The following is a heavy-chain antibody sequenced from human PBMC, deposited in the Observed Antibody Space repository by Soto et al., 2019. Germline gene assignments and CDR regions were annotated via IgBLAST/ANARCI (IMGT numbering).Heavy chain of an antibody. Sequence: GGSLRLSCAASGFTFSSYGMHWVRQAPGKGLEWVAVIWYDGSNKYYADSVKGRFTISRDNSKNTLYLQMNSLRAEDTAAYYCARGDFSSGWYFDLWGRGTLVTVSS. CDR1: GFTFSSYG. V-gene: IGHV3-33*01. J-gene: IGHJ2*01. CDR2: IWYDGSNK. CDR3: ARGDFSSGWYFDL. D-gene: IGHD6-19*01.